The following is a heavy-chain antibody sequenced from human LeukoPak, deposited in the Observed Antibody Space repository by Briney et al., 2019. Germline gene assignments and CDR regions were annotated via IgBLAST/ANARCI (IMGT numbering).Heavy chain of an antibody. J-gene: IGHJ4*02. D-gene: IGHD3-3*01. CDR1: GYTFTSYY. CDR3: ARSRREWSSPLDY. CDR2: INPSGGST. Sequence: GESLKISCKGSGYTFTSYYMHWVRQAPGQGLEWMGIINPSGGSTSYAQKFQGRVTMTRDTSTSTVYMELSSLRSEDTAVYYCARSRREWSSPLDYWGQGTLVTVSS. V-gene: IGHV1-46*01.